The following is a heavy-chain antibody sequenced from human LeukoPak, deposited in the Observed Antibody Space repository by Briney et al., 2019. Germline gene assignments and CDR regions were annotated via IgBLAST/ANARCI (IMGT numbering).Heavy chain of an antibody. CDR2: VSDSGGST. CDR3: AKRLAVAGGYFDY. Sequence: GGSPRLSCAASGFTFSSYAMSWVRQAPGKGLEWVSAVSDSGGSTYYPDSVKGRFTISRDNSKNTLYLQMHSLRAEDTAVYYCAKRLAVAGGYFDYWGQGTLVTVSS. CDR1: GFTFSSYA. V-gene: IGHV3-23*01. D-gene: IGHD6-19*01. J-gene: IGHJ4*02.